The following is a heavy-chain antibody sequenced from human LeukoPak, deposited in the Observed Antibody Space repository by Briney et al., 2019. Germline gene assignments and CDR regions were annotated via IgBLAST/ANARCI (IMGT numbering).Heavy chain of an antibody. Sequence: GASVKVSCKASGGTFSSYAISWVRQAPGQGLEWMGRIIPILGIANYAQKFQGRVTITADKSTSTAYMELSSLRSEDTAVYYCARDIGSGWFDYYYYGMDVWGQGTTVTVSS. CDR2: IIPILGIA. CDR1: GGTFSSYA. V-gene: IGHV1-69*04. J-gene: IGHJ6*02. CDR3: ARDIGSGWFDYYYYGMDV. D-gene: IGHD6-19*01.